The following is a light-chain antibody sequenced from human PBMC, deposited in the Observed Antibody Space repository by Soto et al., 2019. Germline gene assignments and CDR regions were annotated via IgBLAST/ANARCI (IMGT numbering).Light chain of an antibody. V-gene: IGLV2-14*03. Sequence: QSVLTQPASVSGSPGQSITISCTGTSSDVGAYNFVSWHQQHPGKAPKLMIYNVYDRPSGISYRFSGSKSGNTASLTISGLQGEDEADYYCSAYKVSRTYVSGTGTKVTV. CDR3: SAYKVSRTYV. CDR2: NVY. CDR1: SSDVGAYNF. J-gene: IGLJ1*01.